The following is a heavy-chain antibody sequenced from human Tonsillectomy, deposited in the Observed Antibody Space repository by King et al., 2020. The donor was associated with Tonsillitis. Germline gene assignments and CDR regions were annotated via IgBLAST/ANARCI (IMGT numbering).Heavy chain of an antibody. J-gene: IGHJ6*02. CDR2: INPSGGST. D-gene: IGHD3-9*01. CDR3: ARAPFARYFDWRTSNYYYYGMDV. CDR1: GYTFTSYY. V-gene: IGHV1-46*01. Sequence: VQLVESGAEVKKPGASVKVSCKAPGYTFTSYYMHWVRQAPGQGLEWMGIINPSGGSTSYAQKFQGRVTMTRDTSTSTVYMELSSLRSEDTAVYYCARAPFARYFDWRTSNYYYYGMDVWGQGTTVTVSS.